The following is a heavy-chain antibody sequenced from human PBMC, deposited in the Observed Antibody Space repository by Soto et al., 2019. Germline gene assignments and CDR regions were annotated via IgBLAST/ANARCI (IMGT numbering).Heavy chain of an antibody. CDR3: ARGRHFYGIDY. CDR2: IDHSGST. D-gene: IGHD3-10*01. CDR1: GGSFSGYF. Sequence: PSETLSLTCAVFGGSFSGYFWSWVRQPPGRGLDWIGEIDHSGSTNYNPSLKSRVTISVDTSKNQFSLKLSSVTAADTAVYYCARGRHFYGIDYWGQGALGTGS. J-gene: IGHJ4*02. V-gene: IGHV4-34*01.